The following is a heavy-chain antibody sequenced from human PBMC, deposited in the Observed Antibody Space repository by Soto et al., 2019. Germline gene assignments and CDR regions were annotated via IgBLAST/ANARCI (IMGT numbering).Heavy chain of an antibody. CDR3: ARGPSIMITFGGVIVILSSSWFDP. V-gene: IGHV4-34*01. D-gene: IGHD3-16*02. CDR1: GGSFSGYY. Sequence: PSETLSLTCAVYGGSFSGYYWSGIRQPPGKGLEWIGEINHSGSTNYNPSLKSRVTISVDTSKNQFSLKLSSVTAADTAVYYCARGPSIMITFGGVIVILSSSWFDPWGQGTLVTVSS. J-gene: IGHJ5*02. CDR2: INHSGST.